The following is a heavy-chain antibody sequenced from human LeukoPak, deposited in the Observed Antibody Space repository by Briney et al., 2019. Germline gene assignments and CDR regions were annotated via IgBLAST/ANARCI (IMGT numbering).Heavy chain of an antibody. Sequence: SETLSLTCAVYGGSFSGYYWSWIRQPPGKGLEWIGEINHSGSTNYNPSLKSRVTISVDTSKNQFSLKLSSVTAADTAVYYCARGPLAAAGTLTYYYYGMDVWGQGTTVTVSS. J-gene: IGHJ6*02. CDR2: INHSGST. D-gene: IGHD6-13*01. CDR3: ARGPLAAAGTLTYYYYGMDV. V-gene: IGHV4-34*01. CDR1: GGSFSGYY.